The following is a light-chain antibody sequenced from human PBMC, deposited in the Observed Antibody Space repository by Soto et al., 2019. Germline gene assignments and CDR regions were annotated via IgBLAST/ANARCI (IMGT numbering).Light chain of an antibody. CDR2: KAS. Sequence: DIQMTQSPSTLSGSVGDRVTIAFLASQTISSWLAWYQQKPGKAPKLLIYKASTLKSGVPSRFSGSGSGTDFTLTISSLQPEDVATYYCQKYNSAPLTFGQGTKVDIK. CDR1: QTISSW. V-gene: IGKV1-5*03. J-gene: IGKJ1*01. CDR3: QKYNSAPLT.